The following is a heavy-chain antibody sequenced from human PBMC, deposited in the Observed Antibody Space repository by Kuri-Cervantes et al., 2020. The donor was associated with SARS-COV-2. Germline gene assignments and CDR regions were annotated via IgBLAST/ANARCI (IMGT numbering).Heavy chain of an antibody. V-gene: IGHV3-48*01. CDR3: ARGRAYGSGSYYFY. J-gene: IGHJ4*02. CDR2: ISRSSSTI. CDR1: GFTFSDYN. Sequence: GESLKISCAASGFTFSDYNMNWVRQAPRKGLEWVSYISRSSSTIYYADSVKGRFTSSRDNAKNSLYLQMNSLRAEDTAVYYCARGRAYGSGSYYFYWGQGTLVTVSS. D-gene: IGHD3-10*01.